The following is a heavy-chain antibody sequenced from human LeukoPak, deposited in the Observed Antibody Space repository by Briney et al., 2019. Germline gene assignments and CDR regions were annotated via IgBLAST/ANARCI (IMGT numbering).Heavy chain of an antibody. CDR2: ISAYNGNT. Sequence: ASVKVSCKASGYTFTSYGISWVRQAPGPGLEWMGWISAYNGNTNYAQKLQGRVTMTTDTSTSTAYMELRSLRSDDTAVYYCARERWGHSSGYQPSYFDYWGQGTLVTVSS. V-gene: IGHV1-18*01. D-gene: IGHD3-22*01. CDR1: GYTFTSYG. J-gene: IGHJ4*02. CDR3: ARERWGHSSGYQPSYFDY.